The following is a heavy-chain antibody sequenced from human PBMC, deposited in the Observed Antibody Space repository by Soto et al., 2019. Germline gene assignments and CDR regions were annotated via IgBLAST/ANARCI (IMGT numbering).Heavy chain of an antibody. CDR3: ARKGGAAAGTDYYYGMDV. V-gene: IGHV1-69*13. D-gene: IGHD6-13*01. CDR1: GGTFSSYA. CDR2: IIPIFGTA. J-gene: IGHJ6*02. Sequence: SVKVSCKASGGTFSSYAISWVRQAPGQGLEWMGGIIPIFGTANYAQKFQGRVTITADESTSTAYMELSSLRSEDTAVYYCARKGGAAAGTDYYYGMDVWGQGTTVTVSS.